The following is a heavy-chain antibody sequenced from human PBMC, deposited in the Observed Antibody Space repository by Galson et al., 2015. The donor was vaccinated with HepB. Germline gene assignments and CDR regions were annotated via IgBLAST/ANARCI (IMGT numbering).Heavy chain of an antibody. CDR2: INSDGSST. Sequence: SLRLSCAASGFAFSNYWMHWVRQAPGKGLVWVSRINSDGSSTNYADSVKGRFTISRDNAKNTLYLQMNSLRVEDTAIYFCASGVVVSAFDYWGQGALVTVSS. V-gene: IGHV3-74*01. J-gene: IGHJ4*02. CDR3: ASGVVVSAFDY. CDR1: GFAFSNYW. D-gene: IGHD2-15*01.